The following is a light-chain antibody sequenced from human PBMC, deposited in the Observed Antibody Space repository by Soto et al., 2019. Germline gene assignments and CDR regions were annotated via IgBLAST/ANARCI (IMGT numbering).Light chain of an antibody. CDR1: QTVGTF. J-gene: IGKJ2*01. V-gene: IGKV3-11*01. CDR2: DAS. Sequence: EIVLTQSPATLSLSPGERATLSCRASQTVGTFLACYQQKPGQAPRLVIYDASKRATGIPAMFSGTGSGTDFAINISSIEPDDFAVYYGQHRTNWPRTFGQGTKLDIK. CDR3: QHRTNWPRT.